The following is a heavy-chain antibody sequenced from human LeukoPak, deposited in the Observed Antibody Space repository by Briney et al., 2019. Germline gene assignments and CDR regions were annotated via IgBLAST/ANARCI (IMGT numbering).Heavy chain of an antibody. CDR1: GESFSGDY. V-gene: IGHV4-34*01. Sequence: SETLSLTSAVYGESFSGDYWSWIPQPPGKGLEWIGEINHSGSTNYNPSLKSRATISVDTSKNQFSRKLSSVTAADTAVYYCARGRPFYGILTGYPKGYFDYRGQGTLVTVSS. CDR2: INHSGST. J-gene: IGHJ4*02. CDR3: ARGRPFYGILTGYPKGYFDY. D-gene: IGHD3-9*01.